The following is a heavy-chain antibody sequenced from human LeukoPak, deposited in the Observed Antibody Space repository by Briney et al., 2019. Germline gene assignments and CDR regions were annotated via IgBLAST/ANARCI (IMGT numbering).Heavy chain of an antibody. V-gene: IGHV4-61*02. J-gene: IGHJ3*02. CDR2: IYTSGST. D-gene: IGHD2-2*01. CDR1: GGSISSGSYY. Sequence: SETLSLTCTVSGGSISSGSYYWSWIRQPAGKGLEWIGRIYTSGSTYYNPSLKSRVTISVDTSKNQFSLKLSSVTAADTAVYYCARAPFICSSTSCTAYAFDIWGQGTMVTVSS. CDR3: ARAPFICSSTSCTAYAFDI.